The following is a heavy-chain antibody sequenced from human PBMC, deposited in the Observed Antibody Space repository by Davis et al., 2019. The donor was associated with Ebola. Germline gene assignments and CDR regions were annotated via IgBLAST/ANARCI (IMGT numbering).Heavy chain of an antibody. CDR1: GYSISSGYY. CDR3: ARRGGFSGVPIDY. CDR2: GYFTGDT. V-gene: IGHV4-38-2*02. Sequence: MPSETLSLTCTVSGYSISSGYYWDWIRQPPGKGLEWIGSGYFTGDTYYSPSLKSRVTISVDTSKDQFSLKLSSVTAADTAVYYCARRGGFSGVPIDYWGQGSLITVSS. J-gene: IGHJ4*02. D-gene: IGHD2-2*01.